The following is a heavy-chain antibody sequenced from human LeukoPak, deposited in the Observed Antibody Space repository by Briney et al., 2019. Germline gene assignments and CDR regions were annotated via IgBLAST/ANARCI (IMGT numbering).Heavy chain of an antibody. J-gene: IGHJ3*02. CDR2: IKQDGSEK. V-gene: IGHV3-7*01. D-gene: IGHD5-18*01. CDR3: ARVAYSYGSAFDI. Sequence: GGSLRLSCAASGFTFSSYWMSWVRQAPGKGLEWVANIKQDGSEKYYVDSVKGRFTISRDNAKNSLYLRMNSLRAEDTAVYYCARVAYSYGSAFDIWGQGTMVTVSS. CDR1: GFTFSSYW.